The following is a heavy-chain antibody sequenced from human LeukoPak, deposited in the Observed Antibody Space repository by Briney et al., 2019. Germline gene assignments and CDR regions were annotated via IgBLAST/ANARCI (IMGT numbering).Heavy chain of an antibody. Sequence: GGSLRLSCAGSGFTFSDHYIDWVRQAPGKGPEWVGRSRNKANGDTTEYAASVKGRFSISRDDSKNLQFLQMNSVRTEDTAVYYCAKGYSGLLVYALDVWGPGTRVTVSS. CDR2: SRNKANGDTT. V-gene: IGHV3-72*01. CDR3: AKGYSGLLVYALDV. D-gene: IGHD5-12*01. J-gene: IGHJ3*01. CDR1: GFTFSDHY.